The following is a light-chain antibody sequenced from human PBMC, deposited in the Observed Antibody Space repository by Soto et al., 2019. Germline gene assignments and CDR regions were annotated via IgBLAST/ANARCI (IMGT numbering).Light chain of an antibody. J-gene: IGKJ3*01. Sequence: EIVMTQSPATLSVSPGERATVPCRASQSVSNNLAWYQQKPGQAPRLLIYGASTRATGIPARFSGSGYGTEFTLTISSLQSEDFAVYYCQQYNNWPLTFGPGTRVDIK. CDR3: QQYNNWPLT. CDR2: GAS. CDR1: QSVSNN. V-gene: IGKV3-15*01.